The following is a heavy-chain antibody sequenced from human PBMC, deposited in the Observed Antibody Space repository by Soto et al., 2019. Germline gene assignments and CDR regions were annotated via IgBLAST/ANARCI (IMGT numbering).Heavy chain of an antibody. D-gene: IGHD1-26*01. CDR2: IYWDDDK. CDR3: AHRLHPSCSYYRHDAFYI. J-gene: IGHJ3*02. CDR1: GFSLSTSGVG. Sequence: QITLKESGPTLVKPTQTLTLTCTFSGFSLSTSGVGVGWIRQPPGKALEWLALIYWDDDKRYSPSLKSRLTITKDTSKNQVVLTMTIMDPVDTATYYCAHRLHPSCSYYRHDAFYIWGQGTMVTVSS. V-gene: IGHV2-5*02.